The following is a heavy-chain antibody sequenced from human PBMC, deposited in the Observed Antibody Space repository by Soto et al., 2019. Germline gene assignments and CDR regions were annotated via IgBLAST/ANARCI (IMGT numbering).Heavy chain of an antibody. CDR1: GFTFSTYA. J-gene: IGHJ4*02. CDR2: IINSGGST. Sequence: EVQLLESGGGLVQPGGSLRLSCAASGFTFSTYAMSWVRQAPGKGLGWVSKIINSGGSTYYAASVKGRFTISRDDSMNTLYLQMPSVSGEDTAVYICATGQQLREWCQGTLGTVS. D-gene: IGHD6-13*01. CDR3: ATGQQLRE. V-gene: IGHV3-23*01.